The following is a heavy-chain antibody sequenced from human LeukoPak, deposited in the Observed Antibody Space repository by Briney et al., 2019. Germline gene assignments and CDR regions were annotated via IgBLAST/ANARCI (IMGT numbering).Heavy chain of an antibody. CDR1: GGSFSGYY. J-gene: IGHJ4*02. Sequence: PSETLSLTCAVYGGSFSGYYWSWIRQPPGKGLKWIGEINHSGSTNYNPSLKSRVTISVDTSKNQFSLKLSSVTAADTAVYYCARDRLTPMVRGSLDYWGQGTLVTVSS. V-gene: IGHV4-34*01. CDR3: ARDRLTPMVRGSLDY. D-gene: IGHD3-10*01. CDR2: INHSGST.